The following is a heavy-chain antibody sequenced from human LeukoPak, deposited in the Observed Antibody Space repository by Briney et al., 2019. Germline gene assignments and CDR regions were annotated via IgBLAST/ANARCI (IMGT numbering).Heavy chain of an antibody. Sequence: SETLSLTCTVSGGSISSSSYYWGWIRQPPGKGLEWIGSIYYSGSTYYNPSLKSRVTISVDTSKNQFSLKLSSVTAADTAVYYCASLHPVTTSYWGQGTLVTVSS. CDR1: GGSISSSSYY. CDR3: ASLHPVTTSY. V-gene: IGHV4-39*07. CDR2: IYYSGST. D-gene: IGHD4-17*01. J-gene: IGHJ4*02.